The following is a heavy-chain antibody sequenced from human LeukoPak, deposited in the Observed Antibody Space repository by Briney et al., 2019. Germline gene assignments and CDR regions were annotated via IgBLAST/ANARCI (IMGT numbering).Heavy chain of an antibody. V-gene: IGHV1-2*02. CDR2: INPNSGGT. J-gene: IGHJ4*02. CDR3: ARSSHYYDSSGYRH. D-gene: IGHD3-22*01. CDR1: GYTFTGYY. Sequence: ASVKVSCKASGYTFTGYYMHWVRQAPGQGLEWMGWINPNSGGTNYAQKFEGRVTMTRDTSISTAYMELSRLRSDDTAVYYCARSSHYYDSSGYRHWGQGTLVTVSS.